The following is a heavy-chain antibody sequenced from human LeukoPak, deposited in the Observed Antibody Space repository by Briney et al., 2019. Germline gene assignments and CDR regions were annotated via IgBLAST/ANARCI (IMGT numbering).Heavy chain of an antibody. D-gene: IGHD2-15*01. CDR2: INPNSGGT. CDR3: ARDFRVAAHAIILYYYYYMDV. V-gene: IGHV1-2*02. Sequence: ASVKVSCKASGYTFTGYYRHWVRQAPGQGLEWMGWINPNSGGTNYAQKFQGRVTMTRDTSISTAYMELSRLRSDDTAVYYCARDFRVAAHAIILYYYYYMDVWGKGTTITVSS. J-gene: IGHJ6*03. CDR1: GYTFTGYY.